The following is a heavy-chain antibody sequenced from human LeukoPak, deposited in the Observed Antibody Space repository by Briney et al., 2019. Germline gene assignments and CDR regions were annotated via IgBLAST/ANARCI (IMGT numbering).Heavy chain of an antibody. CDR3: ARGGLGGYYDSSGYGY. Sequence: SETLSLTCTVSGGSISSYYWSWIRQPPGKGLEWIGYIYYSGSTNYNPSLKSRVTISVDTSKNQFSLKLSSVTAADTAVYYCARGGLGGYYDSSGYGYWGQGTLVTVSS. CDR1: GGSISSYY. V-gene: IGHV4-59*01. CDR2: IYYSGST. D-gene: IGHD3-22*01. J-gene: IGHJ4*02.